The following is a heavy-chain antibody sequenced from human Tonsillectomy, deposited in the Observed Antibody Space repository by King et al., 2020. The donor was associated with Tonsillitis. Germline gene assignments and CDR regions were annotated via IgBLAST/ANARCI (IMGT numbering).Heavy chain of an antibody. CDR3: ARGGSSSSLNYYYGMDV. J-gene: IGHJ6*02. V-gene: IGHV1-2*02. Sequence: VQLVESGAEVKKPGASVKVSCRASGYTFTGYYMHWVRQAPGQGLEWMGWINPNSGGTNDAQKFQGRVTMTRDTSISTAYMELSRLRSDDTAVYYCARGGSSSSLNYYYGMDVWGQGTTVTVSS. CDR2: INPNSGGT. D-gene: IGHD6-13*01. CDR1: GYTFTGYY.